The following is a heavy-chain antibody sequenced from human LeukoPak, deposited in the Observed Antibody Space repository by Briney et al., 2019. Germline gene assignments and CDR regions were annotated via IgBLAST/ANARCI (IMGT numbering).Heavy chain of an antibody. J-gene: IGHJ4*02. CDR2: INPNSGDT. CDR1: GYTFTGYY. V-gene: IGHV1-2*02. Sequence: GASVKVSCKTSGYTFTGYYIHWVRQAPGQGLEWMGWINPNSGDTNYAQKFQGRVTMTRDTSISTAYMELSRLRSDDTAVYYCARDWASSSWYDYWGQGTLVTVSS. CDR3: ARDWASSSWYDY. D-gene: IGHD6-13*01.